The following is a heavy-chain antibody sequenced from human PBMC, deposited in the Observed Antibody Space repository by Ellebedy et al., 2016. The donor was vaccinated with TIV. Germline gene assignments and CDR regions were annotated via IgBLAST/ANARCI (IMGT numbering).Heavy chain of an antibody. CDR1: GLSFSSYW. J-gene: IGHJ4*02. V-gene: IGHV3-7*01. Sequence: GESLKISCAASGLSFSSYWMSWVRQAPGKGLEWVANIKEDGSKIYYVDSVKGRFTISRDNAKNSVFLQMNSLGVEDTAVYYCARGIAAAGSYWGQGILVTVSS. CDR3: ARGIAAAGSY. CDR2: IKEDGSKI. D-gene: IGHD6-13*01.